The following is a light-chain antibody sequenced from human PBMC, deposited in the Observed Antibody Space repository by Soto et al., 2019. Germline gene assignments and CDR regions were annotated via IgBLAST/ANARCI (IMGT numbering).Light chain of an antibody. CDR2: AAS. CDR3: QKYTNVPT. CDR1: QAISNY. J-gene: IGKJ4*01. Sequence: DIQMTQSPSSLSASLGDRVTITCRASQAISNYLASYQQIPGKVPKLLISAASTSQSEVTSRFSGSGSGTDVALTISSLQADDIATYYCQKYTNVPTCDGGTNVEIK. V-gene: IGKV1-27*01.